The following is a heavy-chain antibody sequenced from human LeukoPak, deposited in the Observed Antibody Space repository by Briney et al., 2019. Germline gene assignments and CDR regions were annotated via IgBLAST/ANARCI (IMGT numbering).Heavy chain of an antibody. J-gene: IGHJ2*01. CDR3: ARDRAPPTSWYFDV. Sequence: GGPLRLSCAASGFTFDDYGMSWVRQAPGKGLEWVSGINWNGGSTGYADSVKGRFTISRDNSKNTLYLQMNSLRAEDTAVYYCARDRAPPTSWYFDVWGRGTLVTVSS. V-gene: IGHV3-20*04. CDR1: GFTFDDYG. D-gene: IGHD3-10*01. CDR2: INWNGGST.